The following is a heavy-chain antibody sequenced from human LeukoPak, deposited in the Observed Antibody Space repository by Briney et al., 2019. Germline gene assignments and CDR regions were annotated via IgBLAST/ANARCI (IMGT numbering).Heavy chain of an antibody. CDR1: GFTFDDYA. CDR2: ISWSGGSI. J-gene: IGHJ4*02. D-gene: IGHD3-16*01. CDR3: AKVPGGGTYPYYFDY. Sequence: GGSLRLSCAASGFTFDDYAMHWVRQAPGKGLEWVSGISWSGGSIDYADSVKGRFTISRDNAKNSLYLQMNSLRAEDTALYYCAKVPGGGTYPYYFDYWGQGTLVTVSS. V-gene: IGHV3-9*01.